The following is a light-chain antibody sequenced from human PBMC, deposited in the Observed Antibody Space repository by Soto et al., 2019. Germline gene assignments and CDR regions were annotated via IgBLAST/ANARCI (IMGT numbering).Light chain of an antibody. J-gene: IGKJ5*01. CDR1: QSISSW. V-gene: IGKV1-5*01. Sequence: DIHMRQSPSTLSASLGARVTITLRASQSISSWLAWYQQKPGKAPKLLIYDASSLESGVPSRFSGSGSGTEFTLTITSLQSEDVAVYYCQQSNYWPPITFGQGTRLEIK. CDR2: DAS. CDR3: QQSNYWPPIT.